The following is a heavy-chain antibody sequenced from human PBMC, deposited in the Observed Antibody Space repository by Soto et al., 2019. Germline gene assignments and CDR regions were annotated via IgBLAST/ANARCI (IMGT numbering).Heavy chain of an antibody. J-gene: IGHJ4*02. CDR3: ARVIAAAADFDY. D-gene: IGHD6-13*01. CDR1: GYAFTSYG. Sequence: GASVKVSCKASGYAFTSYGLSWVRPAPGQGLEWMGWISAYNRNTNYAQKLQGRVTMTTDTSTSTAYMELRSLRSDDTAVYYCARVIAAAADFDYWGQGTLVTVSS. V-gene: IGHV1-18*01. CDR2: ISAYNRNT.